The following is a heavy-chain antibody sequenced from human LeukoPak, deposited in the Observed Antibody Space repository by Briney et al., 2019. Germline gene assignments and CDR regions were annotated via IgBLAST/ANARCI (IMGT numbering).Heavy chain of an antibody. CDR2: ISYSASS. CDR3: AREKRGGYYFDY. J-gene: IGHJ4*02. CDR1: GYSISSGYY. Sequence: PSETLSLTCTVSGYSISSGYYWGWIRQPPGKGLEWLGYISYSASSNYNPSLKSRDSISVDTSKNKFSLKLNSVTAADTAVYYCAREKRGGYYFDYWGQGTLVTVSS. V-gene: IGHV4-61*01. D-gene: IGHD3-16*01.